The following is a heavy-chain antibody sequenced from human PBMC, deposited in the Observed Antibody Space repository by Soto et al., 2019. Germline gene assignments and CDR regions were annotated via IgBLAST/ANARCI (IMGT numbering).Heavy chain of an antibody. D-gene: IGHD1-26*01. J-gene: IGHJ5*02. Sequence: QVQLVQSAAEVNKPGSSVKVSCKAPEGTFSSYAISWVRQAPGQGLEWMGGIIPIFGTANYAQKFQGRVTITADESTSTAYMELSSLRSEDTAVYYCASGGGLVPRFDPWGQGTLVTVSS. CDR2: IIPIFGTA. CDR1: EGTFSSYA. CDR3: ASGGGLVPRFDP. V-gene: IGHV1-69*01.